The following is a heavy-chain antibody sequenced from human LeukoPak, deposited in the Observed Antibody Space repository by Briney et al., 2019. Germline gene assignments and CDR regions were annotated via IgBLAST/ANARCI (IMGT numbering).Heavy chain of an antibody. CDR1: GGSFSGYY. Sequence: PSETLSLTCAVYGGSFSGYYWSWIRQPPGKGLEWIGYIYSSGSTNYNPSLKSRVTISVDTSKNQFSLKLSSVTAADTAVYYCARQAVAGTYFDYWGQGTLVTVSS. J-gene: IGHJ4*02. CDR3: ARQAVAGTYFDY. CDR2: IYSSGST. V-gene: IGHV4-59*08. D-gene: IGHD6-19*01.